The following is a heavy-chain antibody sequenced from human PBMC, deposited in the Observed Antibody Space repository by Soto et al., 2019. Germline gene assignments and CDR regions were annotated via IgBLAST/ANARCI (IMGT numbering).Heavy chain of an antibody. Sequence: QVQLVQSGAEVKKPGASVKVSCKASGYTFINYGITWVRQAPGQGLEWMGWISAYNGNTNNAQKLQGRVTVTTDTSTSIAYMELRSLRSDDTAVYYCARERAYNFDFWSGLGWANDSWGQGTLVTVS. D-gene: IGHD3-3*01. J-gene: IGHJ4*02. CDR1: GYTFINYG. V-gene: IGHV1-18*01. CDR2: ISAYNGNT. CDR3: ARERAYNFDFWSGLGWANDS.